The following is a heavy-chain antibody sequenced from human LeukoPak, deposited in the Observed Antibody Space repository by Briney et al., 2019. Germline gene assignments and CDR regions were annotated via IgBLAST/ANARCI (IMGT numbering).Heavy chain of an antibody. CDR1: GFTFSIYG. V-gene: IGHV3-33*01. Sequence: GGSLRLSCAASGFTFSIYGLHWVRQAPGKGLEWVAVIWNDGSIRYYADSVKGRFTISRDNSKNTLYLQMNNLRTEGTAVYYCARASGSYDYWGQGTLVTVSS. CDR2: IWNDGSIR. D-gene: IGHD1-26*01. J-gene: IGHJ4*02. CDR3: ARASGSYDY.